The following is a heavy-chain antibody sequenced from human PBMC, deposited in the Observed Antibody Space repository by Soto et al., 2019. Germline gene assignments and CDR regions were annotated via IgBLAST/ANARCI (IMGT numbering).Heavy chain of an antibody. V-gene: IGHV1-69*01. CDR3: ARGYYDSNWFDP. CDR2: IIPIFGTA. J-gene: IGHJ5*02. CDR1: GGTFSSYA. Sequence: VQLGQCGAEVKKPGASVKVSCKASGGTFSSYAISWVRQAPGQGLEWMGGIIPIFGTANYAQKFQGRVTITADESTSTAYMELSSLRSEDTAVYYCARGYYDSNWFDPWGQGTLVTVSS. D-gene: IGHD3-22*01.